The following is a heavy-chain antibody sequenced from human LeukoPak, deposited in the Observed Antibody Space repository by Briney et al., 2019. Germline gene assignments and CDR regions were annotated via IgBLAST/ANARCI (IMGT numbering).Heavy chain of an antibody. D-gene: IGHD1-26*01. CDR1: GGSISSSSYY. Sequence: SETLSLTCTVSGGSISSSSYYWGWIRQPPGKGLEWIGSIYYSGSTYYNPSLKSRVTISVDTSKNQFSLKLSSVTAADTAVYYCARDPRGSWGIGVARFAFYIWGQGTMVTV. CDR2: IYYSGST. CDR3: ARDPRGSWGIGVARFAFYI. J-gene: IGHJ3*02. V-gene: IGHV4-39*07.